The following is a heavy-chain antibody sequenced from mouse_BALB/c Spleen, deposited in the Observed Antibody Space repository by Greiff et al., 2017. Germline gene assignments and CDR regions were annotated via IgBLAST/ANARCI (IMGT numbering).Heavy chain of an antibody. CDR3: TRDPYYGSSHWYFDV. CDR1: GFTFSSYT. J-gene: IGHJ1*01. D-gene: IGHD1-1*01. CDR2: ISSGGSYT. Sequence: EVKLVESGGGLVKPGGSLKLSCAASGFTFSSYTMSWVRQTPEKRLEWVATISSGGSYTYYPDSVKGRFTISRDNAKNTLYLQMSSLKSEDTAMYYCTRDPYYGSSHWYFDVWGAGTTVTVSS. V-gene: IGHV5-6-4*01.